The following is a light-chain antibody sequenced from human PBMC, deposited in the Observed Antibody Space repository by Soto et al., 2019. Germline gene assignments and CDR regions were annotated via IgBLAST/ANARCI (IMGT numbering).Light chain of an antibody. CDR3: QQYYTYSSLT. V-gene: IGKV1-5*03. Sequence: DIQMTQSPSTLSASVGDRVTSTCRASQSISNWLAWYQQKPGKAPKLLIYKASSLESGVPSRFSGSGSGTEFTHTIRSLQPDDFATYYCQQYYTYSSLTFGGGTKVDIK. CDR1: QSISNW. CDR2: KAS. J-gene: IGKJ4*01.